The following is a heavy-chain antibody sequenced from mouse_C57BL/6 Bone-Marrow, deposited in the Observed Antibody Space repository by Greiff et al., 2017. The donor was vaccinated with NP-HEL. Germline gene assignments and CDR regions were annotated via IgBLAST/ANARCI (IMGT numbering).Heavy chain of an antibody. D-gene: IGHD2-5*01. J-gene: IGHJ3*01. Sequence: VKLQQSGAELARPGASVKLSCKASGYTFTSYGISWVKQRTGQGLEWIGEIYPRSGNTYYNEKFKGKATLTADKSSSTAYMELRSLTSEDSAVYFCARGGHYYSNYRFAYWGQGTLVTVSA. V-gene: IGHV1-81*01. CDR2: IYPRSGNT. CDR1: GYTFTSYG. CDR3: ARGGHYYSNYRFAY.